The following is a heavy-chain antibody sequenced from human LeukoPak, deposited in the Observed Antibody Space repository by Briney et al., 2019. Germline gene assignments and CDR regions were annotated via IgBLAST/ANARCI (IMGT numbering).Heavy chain of an antibody. J-gene: IGHJ4*02. V-gene: IGHV3-23*01. Sequence: GGSLRLPCAASGFTFSTFAISWVRQAPGKGLEWISVISGAGDNTYYGDSVKGRFTISRDNSKNTVYMQMNSLRAEDTAIYFCAKMHSRYCAGGRCYFDYWGQGILVTISS. CDR1: GFTFSTFA. CDR3: AKMHSRYCAGGRCYFDY. D-gene: IGHD2-8*02. CDR2: ISGAGDNT.